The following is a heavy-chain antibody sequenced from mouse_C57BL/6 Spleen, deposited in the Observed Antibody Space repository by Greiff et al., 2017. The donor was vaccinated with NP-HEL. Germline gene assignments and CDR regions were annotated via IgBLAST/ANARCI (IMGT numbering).Heavy chain of an antibody. V-gene: IGHV1-42*01. CDR1: GYSFTGYY. CDR3: ARRTGTSYFDV. J-gene: IGHJ1*03. Sequence: EVQVVESGPELVKPGASVKISCKASGYSFTGYYMNWVKQSPEKSLEWIGEINPSTGGTTYNQKFKAKATLTVDKSSSTAYMQLKSLTSEDSAVYYCARRTGTSYFDVWGTGTTVTVSS. CDR2: INPSTGGT. D-gene: IGHD4-1*01.